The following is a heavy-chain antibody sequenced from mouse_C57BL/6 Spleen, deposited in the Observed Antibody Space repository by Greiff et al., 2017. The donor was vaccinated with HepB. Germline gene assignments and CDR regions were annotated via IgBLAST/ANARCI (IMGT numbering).Heavy chain of an antibody. V-gene: IGHV1-52*01. CDR3: ARDSYYYGSSFRAWFAY. CDR2: IDPSDSET. CDR1: GYTFTSYW. D-gene: IGHD1-1*01. Sequence: QVQLKQPGAELVRPGSSVKLSCKASGYTFTSYWMHWVKQRPIQGLEWIGNIDPSDSETHYNQKFKDKATLTVDKSSSTAYMQLSSLTSEDSAVYYCARDSYYYGSSFRAWFAYWGQGTLVTVSA. J-gene: IGHJ3*01.